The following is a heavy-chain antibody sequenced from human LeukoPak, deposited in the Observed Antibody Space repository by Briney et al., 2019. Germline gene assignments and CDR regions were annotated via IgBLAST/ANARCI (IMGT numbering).Heavy chain of an antibody. CDR3: ARDTPRLAAAGT. CDR1: GYTFTGYY. J-gene: IGHJ4*02. D-gene: IGHD6-13*01. V-gene: IGHV1-2*02. Sequence: ASVKVSYKASGYTFTGYYMHWVRQAPGQGLEWMAWINPNSGETNYAQNFQGRVTLTRDTSISTAYMELTGLRSDDTAVYFCARDTPRLAAAGTWGQGTLVTVSS. CDR2: INPNSGET.